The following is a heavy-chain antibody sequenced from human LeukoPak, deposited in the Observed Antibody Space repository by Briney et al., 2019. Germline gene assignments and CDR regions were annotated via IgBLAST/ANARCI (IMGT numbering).Heavy chain of an antibody. V-gene: IGHV3-21*01. D-gene: IGHD1-26*01. CDR1: GLTFSSYS. CDR3: ARDGKRAYSGSYFY. Sequence: PGGSLRLSCAASGLTFSSYSMNWVRQAPGKGLEWVSSISSSSSYIYYADSVKGRFTISRDNAKNSLYLQMNSLRAEDTAVYYCARDGKRAYSGSYFYWGQGTLVTVSS. CDR2: ISSSSSYI. J-gene: IGHJ4*02.